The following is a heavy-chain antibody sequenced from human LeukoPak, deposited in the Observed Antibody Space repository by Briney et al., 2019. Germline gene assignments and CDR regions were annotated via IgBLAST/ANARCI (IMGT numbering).Heavy chain of an antibody. CDR3: ARGFLEWLLYGGADY. Sequence: GGSLRLSCESSGFTFSRYSMHWVRQAPGKGLEWVSVISHDGTTKYNADSVEGRFTISRDNSRNTLYLQMNSLRPDDTAVYFCARGFLEWLLYGGADYWGQGTLVTVAS. V-gene: IGHV3-30-3*01. CDR2: ISHDGTTK. CDR1: GFTFSRYS. D-gene: IGHD3-3*01. J-gene: IGHJ4*02.